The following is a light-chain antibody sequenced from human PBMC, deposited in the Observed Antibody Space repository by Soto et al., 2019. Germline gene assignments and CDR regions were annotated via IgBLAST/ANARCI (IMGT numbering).Light chain of an antibody. V-gene: IGLV2-23*01. Sequence: QSVLTQPASVSASPGQSITISCPGTSSDIGSYNLVSWYQKHPDKAPRLIIYEDNKRPSGVSSRFSGSTSATTASLTISGLQAEDEADYSCCSYVGSNNNFAFGTGTKVPVL. J-gene: IGLJ1*01. CDR3: CSYVGSNNNFA. CDR1: SSDIGSYNL. CDR2: EDN.